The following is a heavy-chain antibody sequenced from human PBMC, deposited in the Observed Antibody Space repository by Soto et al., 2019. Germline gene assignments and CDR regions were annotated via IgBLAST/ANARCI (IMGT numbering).Heavy chain of an antibody. V-gene: IGHV3-23*01. Sequence: GGSLRLSCAASGFTFSSYAMTWVRQAPGKGLEWVSSISGLEWVSSFSGSGGSTYYADSVKGRFTISRDNSKNTLYLQMNSLRAEDTAVYYCARRSDSSRNFDYWGQGTLVTVSS. J-gene: IGHJ4*02. CDR2: FSGSGGST. CDR1: GFTFSSYA. D-gene: IGHD6-6*01. CDR3: ARRSDSSRNFDY.